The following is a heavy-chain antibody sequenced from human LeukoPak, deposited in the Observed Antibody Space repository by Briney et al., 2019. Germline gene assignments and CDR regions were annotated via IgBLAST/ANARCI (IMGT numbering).Heavy chain of an antibody. D-gene: IGHD6-19*01. J-gene: IGHJ4*02. CDR2: ITPIFGTA. CDR1: GGTFRSNA. Sequence: SVKVSCKASGGTFRSNAISWVRQAPGQGLEWMGGITPIFGTANYAQKFQGRVTITADESTSTAYMELSSLRSEDTAMYYCARVRSSSGWFRGGYFDYWGQGTLVTVSS. CDR3: ARVRSSSGWFRGGYFDY. V-gene: IGHV1-69*13.